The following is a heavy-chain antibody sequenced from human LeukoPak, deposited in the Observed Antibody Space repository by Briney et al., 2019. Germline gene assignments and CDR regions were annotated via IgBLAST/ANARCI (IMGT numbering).Heavy chain of an antibody. V-gene: IGHV3-48*03. CDR3: ARDPQRWLRLPNAFDI. J-gene: IGHJ3*02. Sequence: GGSLRLSCAASGFTFSSYEMNWVRQAPGKGLEWVSYISSSGSTIYYADSVKGRFTISRDNAKNSLYLQMNSLRAEDTAVYYCARDPQRWLRLPNAFDIWGQGTMVTVSS. CDR2: ISSSGSTI. D-gene: IGHD5-24*01. CDR1: GFTFSSYE.